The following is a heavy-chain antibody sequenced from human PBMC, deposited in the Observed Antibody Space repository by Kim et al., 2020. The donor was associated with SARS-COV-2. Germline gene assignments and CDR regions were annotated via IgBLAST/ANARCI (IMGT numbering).Heavy chain of an antibody. CDR1: GYSFTSYW. CDR2: IYPGDSDT. CDR3: ARTYCSGGSCYLLSLDY. J-gene: IGHJ4*02. Sequence: GESLKISCKGSGYSFTSYWIGWVRQMPGKGLEWMGIIYPGDSDTRYSPSFQGQVTISADKSISTAYLQWSSLKASDTAMYYCARTYCSGGSCYLLSLDYWGQGTLVTVSS. V-gene: IGHV5-51*01. D-gene: IGHD2-15*01.